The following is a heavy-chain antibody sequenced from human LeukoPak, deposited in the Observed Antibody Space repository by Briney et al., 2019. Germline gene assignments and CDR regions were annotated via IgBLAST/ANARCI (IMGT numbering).Heavy chain of an antibody. CDR3: ARTKYGSGSYYNVGYFDS. D-gene: IGHD3-10*01. CDR1: GLTFSSYE. V-gene: IGHV3-48*03. J-gene: IGHJ4*02. Sequence: QPGGSLRLSCAASGLTFSSYEMNWVRQAPGKGLEWVSYISSSGSIIYYADSVKGRFTISRDNAKNSLYLQMNSLRAEETAVYYCARTKYGSGSYYNVGYFDSWGQGTLVTVSS. CDR2: ISSSGSII.